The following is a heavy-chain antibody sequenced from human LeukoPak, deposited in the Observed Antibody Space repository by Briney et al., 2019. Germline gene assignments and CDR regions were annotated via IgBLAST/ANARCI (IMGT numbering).Heavy chain of an antibody. CDR3: VGHYDSSGYYDY. D-gene: IGHD3-22*01. J-gene: IGHJ4*02. CDR1: GYSFTSYW. CDR2: IYPGDSDT. V-gene: IGHV5-51*01. Sequence: GESLKISCKGSGYSFTSYWIGWVRQMPGKGLEWMGIIYPGDSDTRYSPSFQGQVTISADKSISTAYLQWSSLKASDPATDYCVGHYDSSGYYDYWGQGALVTVSS.